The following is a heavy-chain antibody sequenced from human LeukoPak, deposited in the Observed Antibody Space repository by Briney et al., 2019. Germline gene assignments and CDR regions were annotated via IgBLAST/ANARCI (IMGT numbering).Heavy chain of an antibody. CDR2: IPYDGRNG. D-gene: IGHD3-10*01. Sequence: PGRSLRLSCAASGFTFSNYGMHWVRQAPGKGLEWVAVIPYDGRNGYYADSVKGRFTISRDNSKNTVYLQMNSLRAEDTAVYYCAKPYDSGTFPPGYWGQGTLVTVSS. CDR1: GFTFSNYG. CDR3: AKPYDSGTFPPGY. J-gene: IGHJ4*02. V-gene: IGHV3-30*18.